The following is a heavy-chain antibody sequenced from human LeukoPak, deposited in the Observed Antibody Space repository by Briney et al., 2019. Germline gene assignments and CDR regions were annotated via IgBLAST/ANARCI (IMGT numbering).Heavy chain of an antibody. D-gene: IGHD3-22*01. V-gene: IGHV5-51*01. CDR3: ARQEGRDTMITQH. Sequence: KVSCKASGHTFTSYWIGWVRQMPGKGLEWMGIIYPGDSDTRYSPSFQGQVTISADKSISTAYLQWSSLKASDTAMYYCARQEGRDTMITQHWGQGTLVTVSS. CDR1: GHTFTSYW. CDR2: IYPGDSDT. J-gene: IGHJ1*01.